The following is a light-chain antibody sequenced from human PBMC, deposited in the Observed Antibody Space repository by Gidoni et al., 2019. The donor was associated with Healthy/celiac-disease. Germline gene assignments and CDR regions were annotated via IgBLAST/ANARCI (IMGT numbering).Light chain of an antibody. J-gene: IGLJ2*01. CDR1: SSNIGAGSD. CDR3: QSYDSSLSGWNVV. V-gene: IGLV1-40*01. CDR2: GKS. Sequence: QSVLTQPHSVSGAPGQRVTTSCTGSSSNIGAGSDVHWYQPLPGTAPKLLIYGKSNRPSGVPDRFSGSKSGTSASLAITGLQAEDEADYYCQSYDSSLSGWNVVFGGGTKLTVL.